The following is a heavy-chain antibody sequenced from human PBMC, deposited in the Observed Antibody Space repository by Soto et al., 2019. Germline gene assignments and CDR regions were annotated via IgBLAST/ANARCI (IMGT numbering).Heavy chain of an antibody. V-gene: IGHV3-30-3*01. J-gene: IGHJ4*02. CDR2: ISYDRSDK. Sequence: GGSLRLSSAASGFTFSSYAMHWVRQAPGKGLEWLAVISYDRSDKSYGDSVKSRLTISRDNSKNTVDLQMNNLRAEDTAVYYCASIAWELLYDFDNWGQGTLVTISS. CDR1: GFTFSSYA. CDR3: ASIAWELLYDFDN. D-gene: IGHD1-26*01.